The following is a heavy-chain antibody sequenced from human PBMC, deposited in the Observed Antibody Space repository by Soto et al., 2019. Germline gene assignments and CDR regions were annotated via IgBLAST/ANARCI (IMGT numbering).Heavy chain of an antibody. CDR1: GFTFSSYG. D-gene: IGHD5-18*01. CDR3: ARGPTDTAMVIYYYYCMDV. V-gene: IGHV3-33*01. CDR2: IGYDGSNK. J-gene: IGHJ6*02. Sequence: QVQLVESGGGVVQPGRSLRLSCAASGFTFSSYGMHWVRQAPGKGLEWVAVIGYDGSNKYYADSVKGRFTISRDNSKNTLYLQMNSLRAEDTAVYYCARGPTDTAMVIYYYYCMDVWGQGTTVTVSS.